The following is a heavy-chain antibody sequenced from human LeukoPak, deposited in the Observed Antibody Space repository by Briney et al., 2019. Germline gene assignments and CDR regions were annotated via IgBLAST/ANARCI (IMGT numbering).Heavy chain of an antibody. D-gene: IGHD3-9*01. CDR1: GYTFTSYG. J-gene: IGHJ4*02. Sequence: GASVRVSCKASGYTFTSYGISWVRQAPGQGLEWMGWISDYNGNTNYARKLQGRVTMTTDTSTSTAYMELRSLRSDDTAVYYCARDGNVLRYFDWTSLIDYWGQGTLVTVSS. CDR2: ISDYNGNT. V-gene: IGHV1-18*01. CDR3: ARDGNVLRYFDWTSLIDY.